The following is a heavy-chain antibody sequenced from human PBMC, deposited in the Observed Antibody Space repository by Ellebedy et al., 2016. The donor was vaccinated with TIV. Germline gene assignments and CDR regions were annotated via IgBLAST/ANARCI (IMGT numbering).Heavy chain of an antibody. J-gene: IGHJ3*02. CDR3: ARGGGILAAFDI. D-gene: IGHD3-16*01. CDR2: IYYSGST. V-gene: IGHV4-61*01. CDR1: GGSVSSGSYY. Sequence: SETLSLTXTVSGGSVSSGSYYWSWIRQPPGKGLEWIGYIYYSGSTNYNPSLKSRVTISVDRSKNQFSLKLSSVTAADTAVYYCARGGGILAAFDIWGQGTMVTVSS.